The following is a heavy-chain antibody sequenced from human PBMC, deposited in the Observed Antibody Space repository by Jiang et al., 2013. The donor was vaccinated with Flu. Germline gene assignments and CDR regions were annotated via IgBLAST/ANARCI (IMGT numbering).Heavy chain of an antibody. CDR2: ISSSGSYI. V-gene: IGHV3-21*01. CDR3: ARDSHPYCAGDCRLGGYAFGV. J-gene: IGHJ3*01. D-gene: IGHD2-21*02. Sequence: VQLVESGGGLVKPGGSLRLSCAASGYTFNIYSMNWVRQAPGKGLEWVSSISSSGSYIYYADSVRGRFTISRDNAKNSLYLQLNSLRAEDTAVYYCARDSHPYCAGDCRLGGYAFGVWGQGTMVTVSS. CDR1: GYTFNIYS.